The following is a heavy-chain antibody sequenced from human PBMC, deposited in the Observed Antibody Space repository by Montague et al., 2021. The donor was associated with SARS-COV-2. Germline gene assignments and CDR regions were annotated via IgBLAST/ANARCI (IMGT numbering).Heavy chain of an antibody. D-gene: IGHD3-22*01. Sequence: SETLSLTCTVSGGSISSSSYYWGWIRQPPGKGLEWIGSIYYSGSTYYSPSLKSRVTISVDTSKNQFSLKLSSVTAADTAVYYCARFSTSYYYDSKAAPATPDAFDIWGQGTMVTVSS. CDR1: GGSISSSSYY. CDR3: ARFSTSYYYDSKAAPATPDAFDI. J-gene: IGHJ3*02. V-gene: IGHV4-39*01. CDR2: IYYSGST.